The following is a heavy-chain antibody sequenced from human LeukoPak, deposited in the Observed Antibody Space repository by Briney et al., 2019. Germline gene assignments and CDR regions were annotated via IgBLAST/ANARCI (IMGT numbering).Heavy chain of an antibody. Sequence: PGGSLRLSCAASGFTFSSYSMNWVRQAPGKGLEWVSYISSSSSTIYYADSVKGRFTISRDNAKNSLYLRMNSLRDEDTAVYYCARAEAAAWFAPWGQGTLVTVSS. CDR1: GFTFSSYS. D-gene: IGHD6-13*01. CDR3: ARAEAAAWFAP. CDR2: ISSSSSTI. J-gene: IGHJ5*02. V-gene: IGHV3-48*02.